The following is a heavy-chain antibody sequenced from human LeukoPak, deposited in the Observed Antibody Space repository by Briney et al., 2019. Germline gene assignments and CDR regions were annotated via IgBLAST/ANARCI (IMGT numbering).Heavy chain of an antibody. D-gene: IGHD2-2*03. CDR1: GGSISSSSYY. J-gene: IGHJ6*02. V-gene: IGHV4-39*01. CDR2: IYYSGST. Sequence: PSETLSLTCTVSGGSISSSSYYWGWIRQPPGKGLEWIGSIYYSGSTYYSPSLKSRVTISVDTSKNQFSLKLSSVTAAVTAVYYCASGYCSSTSCQYYYYGMDVWGQGTTVTVSS. CDR3: ASGYCSSTSCQYYYYGMDV.